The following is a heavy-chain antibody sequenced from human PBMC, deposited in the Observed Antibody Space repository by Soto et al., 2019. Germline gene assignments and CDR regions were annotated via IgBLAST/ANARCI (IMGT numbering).Heavy chain of an antibody. V-gene: IGHV4-39*01. CDR2: IYYTGNT. D-gene: IGHD3-22*01. Sequence: SETLSLTCNVSGGSISNSNYYWGWIRQPPGKGLEWIGSIYYTGNTYYNPSLKSRVTISVDTSKNQFFLKLDSVTAAVTAVYFCERHSIWLLLSDYWGQGSLVTVSS. CDR3: ERHSIWLLLSDY. CDR1: GGSISNSNYY. J-gene: IGHJ4*02.